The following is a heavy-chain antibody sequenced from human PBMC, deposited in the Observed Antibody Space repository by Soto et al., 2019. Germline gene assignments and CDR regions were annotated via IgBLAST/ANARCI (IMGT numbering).Heavy chain of an antibody. D-gene: IGHD5-18*01. V-gene: IGHV3-48*03. CDR2: ISSSGSTI. J-gene: IGHJ4*02. CDR1: GFTFSSYE. CDR3: AREGGYSYGFLDY. Sequence: PGGSLRLSCAASGFTFSSYEMNWVRQAPGKGLEWVSYISSSGSTIYYADSVKGRFTISRDNAKNSLYLQMNSLRAEDTAVYYCAREGGYSYGFLDYWGQGTLVTVSS.